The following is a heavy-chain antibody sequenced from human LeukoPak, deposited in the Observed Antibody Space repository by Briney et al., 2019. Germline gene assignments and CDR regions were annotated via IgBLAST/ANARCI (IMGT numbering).Heavy chain of an antibody. J-gene: IGHJ4*02. V-gene: IGHV4-59*08. CDR2: VYYTGGT. D-gene: IGHD6-19*01. CDR1: GGSIGSNY. CDR3: AKYGNSGWVIDN. Sequence: ASETLSLTCTVSGGSIGSNYWTWIRQPPGKGLEYIGYVYYTGGTNYNPSLKSRVTISVDTSKNQFSLKLSSVTAADTAVYFCAKYGNSGWVIDNWGQGTLVTVSS.